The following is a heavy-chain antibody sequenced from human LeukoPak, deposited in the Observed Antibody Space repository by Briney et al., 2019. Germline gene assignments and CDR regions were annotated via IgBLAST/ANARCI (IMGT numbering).Heavy chain of an antibody. Sequence: GGSLRLSCAASGFTFSNYGMHWVRLAPGKGLEWVAFVHYDGSNKYYADSVKGRFTISRDNAKSTLYLQMNSLRAEDTAVYYCATSQYSSGWDSFDYWGQGTLVTVSS. CDR3: ATSQYSSGWDSFDY. CDR1: GFTFSNYG. V-gene: IGHV3-30*02. J-gene: IGHJ4*01. CDR2: VHYDGSNK. D-gene: IGHD6-19*01.